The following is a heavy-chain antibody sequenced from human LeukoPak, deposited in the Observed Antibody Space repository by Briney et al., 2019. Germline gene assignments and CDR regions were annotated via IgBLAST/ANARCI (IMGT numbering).Heavy chain of an antibody. CDR2: IYISGST. J-gene: IGHJ4*02. V-gene: IGHV4-39*07. Sequence: PSETLSLTCTVSGGSISSSNYFWGWIRQPPGTGLEWIGSIYISGSTYYNPSLKSRVTISVDTSKNQFSLKLSSVTAADTAVYYCARDSGSSGWRFDYWGQGTLVTVSS. D-gene: IGHD6-19*01. CDR3: ARDSGSSGWRFDY. CDR1: GGSISSSNYF.